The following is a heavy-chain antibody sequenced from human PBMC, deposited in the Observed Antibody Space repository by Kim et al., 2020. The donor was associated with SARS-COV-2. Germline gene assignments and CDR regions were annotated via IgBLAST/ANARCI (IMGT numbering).Heavy chain of an antibody. V-gene: IGHV4-39*01. Sequence: SETLSLICTVSGGSISTNSYYWGWIRQTPGKGLEWIGSIYYSGITSYNPSLQSRVTISVDTSKNQFSQKLRSVTAADTAVYYCERRLSSSSRFDPWGQGTLVTVSS. CDR2: IYYSGIT. CDR3: ERRLSSSSRFDP. D-gene: IGHD6-6*01. CDR1: GGSISTNSYY. J-gene: IGHJ5*02.